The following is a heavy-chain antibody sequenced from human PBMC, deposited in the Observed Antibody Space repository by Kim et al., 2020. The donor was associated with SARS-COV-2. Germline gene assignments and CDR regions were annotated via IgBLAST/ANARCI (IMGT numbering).Heavy chain of an antibody. J-gene: IGHJ4*02. Sequence: SETLSLTCTVSGGSISSSSYYWGWIRQPPGKGLEWIGSIYYSGSTYYNPSLKSRVTISVDTSKNQFSLKLSSVTAADTAVYYCVRLINVLTSCFYFDYWGQGTLVTVSS. CDR3: VRLINVLTSCFYFDY. CDR1: GGSISSSSYY. D-gene: IGHD2-2*01. V-gene: IGHV4-39*01. CDR2: IYYSGST.